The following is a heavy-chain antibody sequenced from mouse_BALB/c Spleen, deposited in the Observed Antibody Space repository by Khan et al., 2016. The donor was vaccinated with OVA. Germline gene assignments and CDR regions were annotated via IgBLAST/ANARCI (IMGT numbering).Heavy chain of an antibody. V-gene: IGHV1-77*01. D-gene: IGHD1-1*01. CDR1: GYTFTDYV. CDR2: IYPGSGST. J-gene: IGHJ3*01. Sequence: QVQLQQSGPELVKPGASAKMSCKASGYTFTDYVINWVKQRTGQGLEWIGDIYPGSGSTYYNEKFKGKAKLTADKSSNTAYMQLSSLTFEDSAVYFCARGGYSVFAYWGQGTLVTVSA. CDR3: ARGGYSVFAY.